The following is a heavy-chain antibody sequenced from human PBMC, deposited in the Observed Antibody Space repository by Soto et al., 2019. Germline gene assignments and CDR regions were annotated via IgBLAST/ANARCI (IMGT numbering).Heavy chain of an antibody. V-gene: IGHV1-3*01. Sequence: SVKVSCKASGYTFTSFAMHWVRQAPGQRLEWMGWINAGNGNTKYSQKFQGRVTITRDTSASTAYMELSSLRSEDTAVYYCAGMYYYDSSGPGWGQGTLVTVSS. J-gene: IGHJ4*02. CDR2: INAGNGNT. D-gene: IGHD3-22*01. CDR1: GYTFTSFA. CDR3: AGMYYYDSSGPG.